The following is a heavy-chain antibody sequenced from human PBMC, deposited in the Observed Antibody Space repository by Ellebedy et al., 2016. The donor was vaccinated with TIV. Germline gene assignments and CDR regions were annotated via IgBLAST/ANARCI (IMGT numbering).Heavy chain of an antibody. CDR2: MDAGGNT. Sequence: GESLKISCAASGFTVSGDYMSWGRQAPGKGLEWVSIMDAGGNTHYPDPVKGRFTVSRDNSKNTLYLQMNSLRAEDTAVYYCAGGTYWGQGTLVTVSS. CDR1: GFTVSGDY. V-gene: IGHV3-53*01. CDR3: AGGTY. J-gene: IGHJ4*02.